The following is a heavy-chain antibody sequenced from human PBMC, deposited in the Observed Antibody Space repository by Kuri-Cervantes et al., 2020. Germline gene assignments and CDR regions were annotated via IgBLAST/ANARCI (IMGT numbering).Heavy chain of an antibody. CDR3: ATVGVGSPQFDY. J-gene: IGHJ4*02. V-gene: IGHV4-34*01. CDR1: GGSFSGYY. D-gene: IGHD2-15*01. CDR2: INHSEST. Sequence: SETLSLTCAVYGGSFSGYYWSWIRQPPGKGLEWIGEINHSESTNYNPSLKSRVTISVDTSKNQFSLKLSSVTAADTAVYYCATVGVGSPQFDYWGQGTLVTVSS.